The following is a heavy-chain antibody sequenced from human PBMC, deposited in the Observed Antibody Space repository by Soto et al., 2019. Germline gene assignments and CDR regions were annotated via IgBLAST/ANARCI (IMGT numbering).Heavy chain of an antibody. D-gene: IGHD6-19*01. Sequence: ASVKVSCKASGGTFSSYAISWVRQAPGQGLEWMGWISAYNGNTNYAQKLQGRVTMTTDTSTSTAYMELRSLRSDDTAVYYCASFSSGWEFDYWGQGTLVTVSS. CDR2: ISAYNGNT. J-gene: IGHJ4*02. CDR3: ASFSSGWEFDY. V-gene: IGHV1-18*01. CDR1: GGTFSSYA.